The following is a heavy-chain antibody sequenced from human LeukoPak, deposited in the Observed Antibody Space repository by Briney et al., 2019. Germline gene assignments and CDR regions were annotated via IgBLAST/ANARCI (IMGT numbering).Heavy chain of an antibody. CDR1: GGSFSGYY. V-gene: IGHV4-34*01. CDR3: ARPFTMVPY. Sequence: SETLSLTCAVYGGSFSGYYWSWIRQPPGKGLEWIGEINHSGSTNYNPSLKSRVTISVDTSKNQFSLKLSSVTAADTAVYHCARPFTMVPYWGQGTLVTVSS. CDR2: INHSGST. J-gene: IGHJ4*02. D-gene: IGHD3-10*01.